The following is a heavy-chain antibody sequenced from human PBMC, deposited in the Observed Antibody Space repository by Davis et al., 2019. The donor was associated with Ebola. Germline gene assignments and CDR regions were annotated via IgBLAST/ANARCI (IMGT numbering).Heavy chain of an antibody. CDR1: GYSFTSYW. J-gene: IGHJ3*02. Sequence: GESLKISCKGSGYSFTSYWIGWVRQMPGKGLEWMGIIYPGDSDTRYSPSFQGQVTISADKSISTAYLQWSSLKASDTAMYYCARLGELIRSRYYDFWSGALGAFDIWGQGTMVTVSS. D-gene: IGHD3-3*01. V-gene: IGHV5-51*01. CDR3: ARLGELIRSRYYDFWSGALGAFDI. CDR2: IYPGDSDT.